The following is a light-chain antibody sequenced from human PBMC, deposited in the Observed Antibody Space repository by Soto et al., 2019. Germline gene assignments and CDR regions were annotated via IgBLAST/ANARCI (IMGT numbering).Light chain of an antibody. J-gene: IGKJ1*01. V-gene: IGKV1-5*01. CDR1: QSFTSW. CDR3: QQYNSYWT. Sequence: DIQMTQSPSTLSASVGDRVTITCRASQSFTSWLAWYQQKPGKAPKLLIYDASRLESGVPSRFSGSGSGTEFTLTISSLQPDDFATYYCQQYNSYWTFGQGTKVEIK. CDR2: DAS.